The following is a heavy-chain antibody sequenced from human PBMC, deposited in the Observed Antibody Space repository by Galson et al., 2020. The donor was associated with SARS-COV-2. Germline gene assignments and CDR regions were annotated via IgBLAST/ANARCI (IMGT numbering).Heavy chain of an antibody. J-gene: IGHJ4*02. CDR3: ARAGVLRYFDWLNPLSALDY. CDR2: INHSGST. CDR1: GGSFSGYY. D-gene: IGHD3-9*01. Sequence: SETLSLTCAVYGGSFSGYYWSWIRQPPGKGLEWIGEINHSGSTNYNPSLKSRVTISVDTSKNQFSLKLSSVTAADTAVYYCARAGVLRYFDWLNPLSALDYWGQGTLVTVSS. V-gene: IGHV4-34*01.